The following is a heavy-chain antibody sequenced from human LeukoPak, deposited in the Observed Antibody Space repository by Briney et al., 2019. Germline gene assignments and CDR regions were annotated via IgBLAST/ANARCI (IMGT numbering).Heavy chain of an antibody. CDR3: AKSYYESSGYYSNLDY. V-gene: IGHV3-23*01. D-gene: IGHD3-22*01. CDR1: GFTFTTYG. CDR2: IGGSGVRT. Sequence: GGTLRLSCSASGFTFTTYGMNWVRQAPGKGLEWVSGIGGSGVRTYYADSVKGRFTISRDNSKNTLYLQMNSLRAEDTAVYYCAKSYYESSGYYSNLDYWGQGTLVTVSS. J-gene: IGHJ4*02.